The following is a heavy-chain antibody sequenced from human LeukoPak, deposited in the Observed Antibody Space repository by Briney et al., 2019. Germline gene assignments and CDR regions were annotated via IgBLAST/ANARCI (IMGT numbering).Heavy chain of an antibody. V-gene: IGHV1-18*04. CDR1: GYTFTSYG. CDR3: ARDLCSGGSCYSAWFDP. J-gene: IGHJ5*02. Sequence: ASVTVSFKASGYTFTSYGISWVRQAPGQGLEWMGWISAYNGNTNYAQKLQGRVTMTTDTSTSTAYMELRSLRSDDTAVYYCARDLCSGGSCYSAWFDPWGQGTLVTVSS. CDR2: ISAYNGNT. D-gene: IGHD2-15*01.